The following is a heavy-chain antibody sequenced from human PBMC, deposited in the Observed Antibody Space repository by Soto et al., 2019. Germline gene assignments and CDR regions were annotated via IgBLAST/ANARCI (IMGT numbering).Heavy chain of an antibody. J-gene: IGHJ6*02. Sequence: GESLKISCKGSGYSFTSYWISWVRQMPGKGLEWMGRIDPSDSYTNYSPSFQGHVTISADKSISTAYLQWSSLKASDTAMYYCAAAGKGTYYYYGMDVWGQGTTVTVSS. V-gene: IGHV5-10-1*01. CDR1: GYSFTSYW. CDR2: IDPSDSYT. D-gene: IGHD6-13*01. CDR3: AAAGKGTYYYYGMDV.